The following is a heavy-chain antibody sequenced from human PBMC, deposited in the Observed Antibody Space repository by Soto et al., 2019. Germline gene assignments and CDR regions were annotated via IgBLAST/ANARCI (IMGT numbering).Heavy chain of an antibody. D-gene: IGHD2-8*01. CDR1: GGSFSGYY. CDR3: ARTIILMIYARGPANWFDP. J-gene: IGHJ5*02. V-gene: IGHV4-34*01. Sequence: SETLSLTCAVYGGSFSGYYWSWIRQPPGKGLEWIGEINHSGSTNYNPSLKSRVTISIDTSKNQFSLKLSSVTAADTAVYYCARTIILMIYARGPANWFDPWGQGTLVTVSS. CDR2: INHSGST.